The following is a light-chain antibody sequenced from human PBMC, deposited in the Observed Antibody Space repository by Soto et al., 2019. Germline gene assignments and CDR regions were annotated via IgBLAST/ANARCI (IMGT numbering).Light chain of an antibody. CDR2: DVS. CDR3: SSYTSSSTLSV. J-gene: IGLJ2*01. CDR1: SSDVGGYNY. V-gene: IGLV2-14*01. Sequence: QSALTQPASVSGSPGQSITISCTGTSSDVGGYNYVSWYQQHPGKAPKLMIYDVSNRPSGVSNRFSGSKSGNTASLTISGLHAEDDADYYCSSYTSSSTLSVFGGGTKLTVL.